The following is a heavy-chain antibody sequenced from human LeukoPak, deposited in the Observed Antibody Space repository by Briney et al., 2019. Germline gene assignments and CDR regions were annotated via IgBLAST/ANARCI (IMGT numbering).Heavy chain of an antibody. D-gene: IGHD3-22*01. CDR2: IYAGDSDT. CDR1: GYIFTNYW. CDR3: ARRSYYDNSGYFYFDY. V-gene: IGHV5-51*01. Sequence: KAGESLKISCKASGYIFTNYWIAWVRQMPGKGLEYMGIIYAGDSDTRYSPSFQGQVTISADKSISTASLQWSSLKASDTAMYYCARRSYYDNSGYFYFDYWGQGTLVTVS. J-gene: IGHJ4*02.